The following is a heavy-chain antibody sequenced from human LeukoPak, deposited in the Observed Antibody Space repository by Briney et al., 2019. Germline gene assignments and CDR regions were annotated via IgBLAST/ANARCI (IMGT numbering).Heavy chain of an antibody. V-gene: IGHV4-39*01. Sequence: PSETLSLTCTVSGGSISSYYWGWIRQPPGKGLEWIGSIYYSGSTYYNPSLKSRVTISVDTSKNQFSLKLSSVTAADTAVYYCARRSGSYYATHFDYWGQGTLVTVSS. CDR2: IYYSGST. CDR3: ARRSGSYYATHFDY. CDR1: GGSISSYY. D-gene: IGHD1-26*01. J-gene: IGHJ4*02.